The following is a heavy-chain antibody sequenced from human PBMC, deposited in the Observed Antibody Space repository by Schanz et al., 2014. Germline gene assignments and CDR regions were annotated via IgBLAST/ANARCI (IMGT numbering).Heavy chain of an antibody. V-gene: IGHV4-39*07. CDR2: IYYSGNT. J-gene: IGHJ4*02. D-gene: IGHD1-26*01. CDR3: VRGVGAWEQRIFDY. CDR1: GGSISSSSYY. Sequence: QLQLQESGPGLVKPSETLSLTCTVSGGSISSSSYYWGWIRQPPGKGLEWIGSIYYSGNTYYNPSLKSRVSISVDKSKKEFSLRLTSLTAADTALYYCVRGVGAWEQRIFDYWGKGTLVTVSS.